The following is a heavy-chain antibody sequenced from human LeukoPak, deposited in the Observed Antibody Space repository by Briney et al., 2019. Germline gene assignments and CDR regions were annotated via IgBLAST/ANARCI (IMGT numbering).Heavy chain of an antibody. CDR3: AKSNGYGLVGI. CDR2: IFYSGST. J-gene: IGHJ3*02. Sequence: SETLSLTCTVSGGSISTSNYYWGWIRQPPGKGLEWIGNIFYSGSTYYSPSLKSRVTISLDTSRNQFSLKLTSVTAADTAVYYCAKSNGYGLVGIWGQGTMVTVSS. CDR1: GGSISTSNYY. D-gene: IGHD3-10*01. V-gene: IGHV4-39*07.